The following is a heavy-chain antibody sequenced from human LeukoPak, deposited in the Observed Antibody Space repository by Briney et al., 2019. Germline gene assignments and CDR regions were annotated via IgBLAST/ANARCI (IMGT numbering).Heavy chain of an antibody. D-gene: IGHD1-14*01. CDR3: ARDIFGTSRPSDY. Sequence: ASVNVSCKASGYTFTSYVIHWVRQAPGQRLEWMGWINAGNGNTKYSQRFQGRVTITRDTSASTAYMELSSLRSEDTAVYYCARDIFGTSRPSDYWGQGTLVTVSS. CDR2: INAGNGNT. J-gene: IGHJ4*02. CDR1: GYTFTSYV. V-gene: IGHV1-3*01.